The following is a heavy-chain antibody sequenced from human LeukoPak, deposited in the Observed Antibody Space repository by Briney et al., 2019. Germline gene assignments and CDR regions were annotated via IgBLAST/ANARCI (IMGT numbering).Heavy chain of an antibody. CDR2: IYYSGCT. V-gene: IGHV4-59*07. CDR3: ARGGYSYYYFDY. CDR1: GHSLSSSY. Sequence: SDTLSLTCAVSGHSLSSSYWRWLRHPPGKALEWVGYIYYSGCTIYNTSLKSQGTISVDTSKNHFSLKLSSVTAADTAVYYCARGGYSYYYFDYWGQGTLVTVSS. J-gene: IGHJ4*02. D-gene: IGHD5-18*01.